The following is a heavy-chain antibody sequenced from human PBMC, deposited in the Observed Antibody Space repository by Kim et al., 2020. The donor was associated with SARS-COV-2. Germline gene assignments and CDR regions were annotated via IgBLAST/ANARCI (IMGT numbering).Heavy chain of an antibody. J-gene: IGHJ4*02. D-gene: IGHD6-6*01. CDR3: ARDKRVSSSPSDF. Sequence: SADPVKSRYTITRDNAKNLLYLKMNSLRAEDTALYYCARDKRVSSSPSDFWGQGTQVTVSS. V-gene: IGHV3-11*01.